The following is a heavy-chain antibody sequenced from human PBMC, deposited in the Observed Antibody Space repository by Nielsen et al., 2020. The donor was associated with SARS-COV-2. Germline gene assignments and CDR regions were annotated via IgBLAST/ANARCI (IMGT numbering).Heavy chain of an antibody. J-gene: IGHJ6*02. CDR1: GFTFSSYG. CDR3: AKDKEWELFYGMDV. Sequence: GGSLRLSCAASGFTFSSYGMHWVRQAPGKGLEWVAVISYDGSNKYYADSVKGRFTISRDNSKNTLYLQMNSLRAEDTAVYYCAKDKEWELFYGMDVWGQGTTVTVSS. V-gene: IGHV3-30*18. CDR2: ISYDGSNK. D-gene: IGHD1-26*01.